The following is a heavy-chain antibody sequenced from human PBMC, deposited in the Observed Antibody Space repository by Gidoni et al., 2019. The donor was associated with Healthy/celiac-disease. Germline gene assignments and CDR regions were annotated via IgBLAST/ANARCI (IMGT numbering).Heavy chain of an antibody. Sequence: EVQLLESGGGLVQPGGSLRLSCAASGFTFSTYAMSWVRQAPGKGLEWVSAISVSVGSTYYADSVKGRFTISRDKSKNTLYLQMNSLRAEDTSVYYCAKGSYYYDSSGYYPFDYWGQGTLVTVSS. D-gene: IGHD3-22*01. CDR3: AKGSYYYDSSGYYPFDY. J-gene: IGHJ4*02. V-gene: IGHV3-23*01. CDR2: ISVSVGST. CDR1: GFTFSTYA.